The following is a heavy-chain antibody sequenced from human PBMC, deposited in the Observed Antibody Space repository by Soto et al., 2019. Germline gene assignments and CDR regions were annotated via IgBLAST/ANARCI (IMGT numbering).Heavy chain of an antibody. CDR1: GYTFTSYG. Sequence: ASVKVSCKASGYTFTSYGISWVRQAPGQGLEWMGWISAYNGNTNYAQKLQGRVTMTTDTSTSTGYMELRSLRSDDTAVYYCASGRQVEMAKRSPILKYYYYGMDVWGQGTTVTVSS. D-gene: IGHD2-8*01. CDR2: ISAYNGNT. CDR3: ASGRQVEMAKRSPILKYYYYGMDV. V-gene: IGHV1-18*01. J-gene: IGHJ6*02.